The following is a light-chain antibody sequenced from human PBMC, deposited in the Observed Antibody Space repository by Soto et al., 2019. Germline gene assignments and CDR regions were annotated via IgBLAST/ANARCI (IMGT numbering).Light chain of an antibody. CDR1: QSVSTN. CDR2: GAS. J-gene: IGKJ1*01. V-gene: IGKV3-15*01. CDR3: QQRLNWPPG. Sequence: EVVMTQSPAALSVSPGERATLSCRASQSVSTNLAWYQQKVGQAPRLLMYGASVRATGVPTRFSGSGSGTDFTLTISDLEPADFGLYYCQQRLNWPPGFGQGTKVDIK.